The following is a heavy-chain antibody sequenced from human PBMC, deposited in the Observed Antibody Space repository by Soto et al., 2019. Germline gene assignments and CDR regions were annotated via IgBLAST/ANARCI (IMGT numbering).Heavy chain of an antibody. CDR3: AKDISIAAADYYFDY. Sequence: QVQLVESGGGVVQPGRSLRLSCAASGFTFSSYGMHWVRQAPGKGLEWVAVISYDGNNKYHADSVKGRFTISRDNSKNTLFLQMSSLRAEDRALYYCAKDISIAAADYYFDYWGQGTLVNVSS. D-gene: IGHD6-13*01. V-gene: IGHV3-30*18. CDR1: GFTFSSYG. CDR2: ISYDGNNK. J-gene: IGHJ4*02.